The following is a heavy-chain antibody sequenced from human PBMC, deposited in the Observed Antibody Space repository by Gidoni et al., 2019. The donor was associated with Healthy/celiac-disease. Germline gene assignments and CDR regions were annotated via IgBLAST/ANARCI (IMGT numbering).Heavy chain of an antibody. CDR1: GFTFSSYA. J-gene: IGHJ6*02. D-gene: IGHD6-13*01. V-gene: IGHV3-23*01. Sequence: EVQLLESGGGLVQPGGSLRLSCAASGFTFSSYAMSWVRQAPGKGLELVSAISGSGGSTYYADSVKGRFTISRDNSKNTLYLQMNSLRAEDTAVYYCAKDSSSWYYYYYGMDVWGQGTTVTVSS. CDR3: AKDSSSWYYYYYGMDV. CDR2: ISGSGGST.